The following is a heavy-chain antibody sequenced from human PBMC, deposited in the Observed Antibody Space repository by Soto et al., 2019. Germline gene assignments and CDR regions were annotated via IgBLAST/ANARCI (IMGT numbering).Heavy chain of an antibody. J-gene: IGHJ5*02. CDR2: IGGGGTDT. Sequence: QLLESGGGLVQPGGSLRVHCVASGFTFGDYAMSWVRQAPGRGLEWVSSIGGGGTDTYYAASVKGRFTISRDNSKSTLYLQMNNLRVEDTAVYYCAKDAAPYNGEWDWFDTWGQGTLVTVSS. D-gene: IGHD3-10*01. V-gene: IGHV3-23*01. CDR3: AKDAAPYNGEWDWFDT. CDR1: GFTFGDYA.